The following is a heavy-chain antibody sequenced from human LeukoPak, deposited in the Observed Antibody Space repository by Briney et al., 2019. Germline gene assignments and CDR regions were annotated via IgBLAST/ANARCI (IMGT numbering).Heavy chain of an antibody. CDR1: GYTFTSYG. D-gene: IGHD2-15*01. CDR3: ARDLGYCSGGSCYSSWDFQH. V-gene: IGHV1-18*01. J-gene: IGHJ1*01. CDR2: ISAYNGNT. Sequence: ASVKVSCKASGYTFTSYGISWVRQAPGQGLEWMGWISAYNGNTNYAQKLQGRVTMTIDTSTSTAYMELRSLRSDDTAVYYCARDLGYCSGGSCYSSWDFQHWGQGTLVTVSS.